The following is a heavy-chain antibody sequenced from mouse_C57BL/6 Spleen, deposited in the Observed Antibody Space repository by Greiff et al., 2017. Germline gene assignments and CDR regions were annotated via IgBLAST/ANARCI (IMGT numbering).Heavy chain of an antibody. Sequence: QVQLKQSGAELARPGASVKLSCKASGYTFTSYGISWVKQRTGQGLEWIGEIYPRSGNTYYNEKFKGKATLTADKSSSTAYMELRSLTSEDSAVYFCARGITTVVANWYFDVWGTGTTVTVSS. V-gene: IGHV1-81*01. D-gene: IGHD1-1*01. CDR1: GYTFTSYG. J-gene: IGHJ1*03. CDR2: IYPRSGNT. CDR3: ARGITTVVANWYFDV.